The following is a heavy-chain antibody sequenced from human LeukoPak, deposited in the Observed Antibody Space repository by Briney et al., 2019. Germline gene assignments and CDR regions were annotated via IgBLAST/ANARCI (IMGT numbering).Heavy chain of an antibody. D-gene: IGHD4-17*01. CDR3: ARGSVDYGDYGYFDY. CDR2: IYYSGST. CDR1: GDSMNGYY. Sequence: SETLSLTCSVSGDSMNGYYWSWIRQPPGKGLEWIGCIYYSGSTNYNPSLKSRVAISVDTSKNQFSLKLSSVTAADTAVYYCARGSVDYGDYGYFDYWGQGTLVTVSS. J-gene: IGHJ4*02. V-gene: IGHV4-59*01.